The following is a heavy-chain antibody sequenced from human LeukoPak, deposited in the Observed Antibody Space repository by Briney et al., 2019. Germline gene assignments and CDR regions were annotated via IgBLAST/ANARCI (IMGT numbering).Heavy chain of an antibody. CDR2: IWYDGSKK. V-gene: IGHV3-33*01. Sequence: AGRSLRLSCAAFGFTFSRYGMHWVRQAPGKGLEWVAVIWYDGSKKYYADSVKGRFTISRDNSKNTLYLQMNSLSAEDTAVYYCARHGYNYGFDYWGQGTLVTVSS. J-gene: IGHJ4*02. D-gene: IGHD5-24*01. CDR3: ARHGYNYGFDY. CDR1: GFTFSRYG.